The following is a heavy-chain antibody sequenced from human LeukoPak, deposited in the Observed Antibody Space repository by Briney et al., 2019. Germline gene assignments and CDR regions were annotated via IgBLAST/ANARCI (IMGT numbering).Heavy chain of an antibody. CDR3: AKATRFLEWLLFAFDY. J-gene: IGHJ4*02. CDR1: GFTFSSYG. Sequence: GGSLRLSCAASGFTFSSYGMHWVRQAPGKGLEWVAGVWYDGSNKYYAAFVKGRFTISRDNSKNTLYLQINILRAEDTAVYYCAKATRFLEWLLFAFDYWGQGTLVTVSS. D-gene: IGHD3-3*01. CDR2: VWYDGSNK. V-gene: IGHV3-33*06.